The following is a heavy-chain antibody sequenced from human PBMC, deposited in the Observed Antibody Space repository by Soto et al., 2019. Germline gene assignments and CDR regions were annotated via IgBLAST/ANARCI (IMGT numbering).Heavy chain of an antibody. CDR1: GFTFSSYA. D-gene: IGHD6-13*01. CDR3: ARDQRTLGYSSPDY. Sequence: QVPLVESGGGVVQPGRSLRLSCAASGFTFSSYAMHWVRQAPGKGLEWVAVISYDGSNKYYADSVKGRFTISRDNSKNTLYVQVNSLRAEDTAVYYCARDQRTLGYSSPDYWGQGTLVTVSS. CDR2: ISYDGSNK. V-gene: IGHV3-30-3*01. J-gene: IGHJ4*02.